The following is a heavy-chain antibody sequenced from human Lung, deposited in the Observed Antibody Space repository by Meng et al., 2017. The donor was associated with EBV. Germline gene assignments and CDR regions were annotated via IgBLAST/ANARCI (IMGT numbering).Heavy chain of an antibody. J-gene: IGHJ4*01. V-gene: IGHV4-59*01. CDR2: FYYTGTT. CDR1: GGSLSSYH. D-gene: IGHD3-22*01. CDR3: ARDTTIIPRALGY. Sequence: QVQLQESGPGLVKPSETLSLTCSVSGGSLSSYHWTWIRQPPGKGLEFIGSFYYTGTTNYNPSLKNRVTMAVDTSKNHFSLKLSSVTAADTAVYYCARDTTIIPRALGYWGHGTLVTVSS.